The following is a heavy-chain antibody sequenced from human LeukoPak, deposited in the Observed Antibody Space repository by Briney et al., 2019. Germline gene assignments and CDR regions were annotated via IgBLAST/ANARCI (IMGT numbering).Heavy chain of an antibody. V-gene: IGHV2-5*02. D-gene: IGHD3-10*01. J-gene: IGHJ1*01. CDR3: AHTMYGSGSYYRQYFHH. CDR2: IYWDDEM. Sequence: SGPTLVNPTQTLTLTCTFSGFSLSTSGVGGGWIRQPPGKALEWLALIYWDDEMRYSPSLKRRLTITKDTSKNQVVLTMTNMDPVDTATYYCAHTMYGSGSYYRQYFHHWGQGTLVTVSS. CDR1: GFSLSTSGVG.